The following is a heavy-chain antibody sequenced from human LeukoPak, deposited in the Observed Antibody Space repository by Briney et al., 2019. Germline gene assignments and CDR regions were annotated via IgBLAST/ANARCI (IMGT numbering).Heavy chain of an antibody. Sequence: SETLSLTCTVSGGSISSYYWSWIRQPPGKGLEWIGYIYYSGSTNYNPSLKSRVTISVDTSKNQFSLKLSSVTAADTAVYYWARGQLPGGYSYGPSDYWGQGTLVTVSS. CDR1: GGSISSYY. J-gene: IGHJ4*02. V-gene: IGHV4-59*01. D-gene: IGHD5-18*01. CDR3: ARGQLPGGYSYGPSDY. CDR2: IYYSGST.